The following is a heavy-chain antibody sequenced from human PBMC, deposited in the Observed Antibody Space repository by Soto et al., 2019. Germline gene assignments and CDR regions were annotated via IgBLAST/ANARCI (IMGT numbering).Heavy chain of an antibody. Sequence: ASVKVSCKASGYTFTSYYMHWVRQAPGQGLEWMGISNPSGGSTSYAQKFQGRVTMTRDTSTSTVYMELSSLRSEDTAVYYCARGGGVAARLDYLDYWGQGTLVTVSS. J-gene: IGHJ4*02. V-gene: IGHV1-46*01. CDR3: ARGGGVAARLDYLDY. CDR1: GYTFTSYY. D-gene: IGHD6-6*01. CDR2: SNPSGGST.